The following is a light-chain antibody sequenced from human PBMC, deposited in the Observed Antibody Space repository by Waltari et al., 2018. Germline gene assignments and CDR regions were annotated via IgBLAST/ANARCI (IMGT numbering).Light chain of an antibody. CDR1: QSVANF. CDR2: DVS. Sequence: DIVLTQSPATLSLSPGERATPSCRASQSVANFLAWYQQKPGQAPRLLIYDVSNRATDIPARFSGSGFATDFTLTISDVEPEDIAVYYCQQRNKWPLTFGGGTKVEIK. V-gene: IGKV3-11*01. CDR3: QQRNKWPLT. J-gene: IGKJ4*01.